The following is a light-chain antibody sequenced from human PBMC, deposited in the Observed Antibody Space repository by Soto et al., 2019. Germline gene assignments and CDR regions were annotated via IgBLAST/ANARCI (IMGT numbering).Light chain of an antibody. J-gene: IGKJ1*01. CDR2: GAS. CDR1: QSVSSN. V-gene: IGKV3-15*01. Sequence: EIVMTQSPATLSVSPGERATLSCRASQSVSSNLAWYQQKPGQAPGLLIYGASTRATGIPARFSGSGSGTEFTLTISSLQSEDFAVYYCQQYNNWPLPWTFGQGTKVEIK. CDR3: QQYNNWPLPWT.